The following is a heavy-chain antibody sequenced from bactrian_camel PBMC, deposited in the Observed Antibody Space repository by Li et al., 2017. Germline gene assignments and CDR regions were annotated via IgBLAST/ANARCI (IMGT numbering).Heavy chain of an antibody. D-gene: IGHD2*01. CDR3: ATRGRPPPPYSVYSY. CDR2: QYIAGAEP. V-gene: IGHV3S1*01. CDR1: GYASKRNC. J-gene: IGHJ4*01. Sequence: HVQLVESGGGSVQAGGSLRLSCVGSGYASKRNCMGWFRQGAGKEREGVAIQYIAGAEPDYAGSAKGRFTISRDNAKNTLYLQMNSLKSEDTALYYCATRGRPPPPYSVYSYWGRGTQVTVS.